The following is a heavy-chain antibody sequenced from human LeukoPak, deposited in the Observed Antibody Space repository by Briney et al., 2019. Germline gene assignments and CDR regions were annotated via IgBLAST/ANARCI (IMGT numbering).Heavy chain of an antibody. CDR2: INPNSGGT. J-gene: IGHJ4*02. V-gene: IGHV1-2*02. CDR1: GYTFTGYY. CDR3: ARDDDSVAGIRGY. Sequence: ASVKVSCKASGYTFTGYYMHWVRQAPGQGLEWMGWINPNSGGTNYAQKFQGRVTMTRDTSISTAYMELSRLRSDDTAVYYCARDDDSVAGIRGYWGQGTLVTVSS. D-gene: IGHD6-19*01.